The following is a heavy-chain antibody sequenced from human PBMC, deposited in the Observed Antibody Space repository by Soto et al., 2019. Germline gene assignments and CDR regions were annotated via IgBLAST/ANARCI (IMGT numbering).Heavy chain of an antibody. J-gene: IGHJ4*02. D-gene: IGHD3-10*01. CDR2: ISAYNGNT. CDR1: GYTFTSYG. Sequence: ASVKVSCKASGYTFTSYGISWVRQAPGQGLEWMGWISAYNGNTNYAQKLQGRVTMTTDESTSTAYMELRSLRSEDTAVYYCATDYYGSGSHFDYWGQGTLVTVSS. CDR3: ATDYYGSGSHFDY. V-gene: IGHV1-18*01.